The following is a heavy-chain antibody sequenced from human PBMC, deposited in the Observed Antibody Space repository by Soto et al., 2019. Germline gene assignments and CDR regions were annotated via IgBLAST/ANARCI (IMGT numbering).Heavy chain of an antibody. D-gene: IGHD6-13*01. CDR1: GYTFTGYY. CDR2: INPNSGGT. CDR3: ARDLGWQQLVTGHHHYGMDV. J-gene: IGHJ6*02. Sequence: ASVKVSCKASGYTFTGYYMHWVRQAPGQGLEWMGWINPNSGGTNYAQKFQGRVTMTRDTSISTAYMELSRLRSDDTAVYYCARDLGWQQLVTGHHHYGMDVWGLGTTVTVSS. V-gene: IGHV1-2*02.